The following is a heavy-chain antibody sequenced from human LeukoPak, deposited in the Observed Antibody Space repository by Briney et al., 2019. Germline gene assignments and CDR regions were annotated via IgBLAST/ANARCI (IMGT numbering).Heavy chain of an antibody. J-gene: IGHJ4*02. CDR3: ATGIAVAGTHY. V-gene: IGHV1-18*01. Sequence: GASVKVSCKASGYTFTSYGISWVRQAPGQGLEWMGWISAYNGNKNYAQKLQGRVTITTDTSTSTAYMELRSLRSDDTAVYYCATGIAVAGTHYWGQGTLVTVSS. D-gene: IGHD6-19*01. CDR2: ISAYNGNK. CDR1: GYTFTSYG.